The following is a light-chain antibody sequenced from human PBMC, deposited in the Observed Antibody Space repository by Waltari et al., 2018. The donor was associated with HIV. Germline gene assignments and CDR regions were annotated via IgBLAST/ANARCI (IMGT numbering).Light chain of an antibody. V-gene: IGLV1-44*01. CDR1: SSNIGSNT. J-gene: IGLJ2*01. Sequence: LTQPPSASGTPGQRVTISCSGSSSNIGSNTVNWYQQLPGTAPKLLIYSNNLRPSGVPDRFSGSRSGTSASLAISGLQSEDEAYYYCAAWDDSLRGVFGGGTKLTVL. CDR2: SNN. CDR3: AAWDDSLRGV.